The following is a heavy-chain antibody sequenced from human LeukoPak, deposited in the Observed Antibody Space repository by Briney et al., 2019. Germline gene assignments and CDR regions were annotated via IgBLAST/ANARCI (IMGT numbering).Heavy chain of an antibody. D-gene: IGHD3-16*02. Sequence: ASVKVSCKASGYTFTGYYMHWVRQAPGQGLEWMGWINPNSGGTNYAQKFQGGVTMTRDTSISTAYMELSRLRSDDTAVYYCARGQNYDYVWGSYRYNWFDPWGQGTLVTVSS. CDR2: INPNSGGT. V-gene: IGHV1-2*02. J-gene: IGHJ5*02. CDR3: ARGQNYDYVWGSYRYNWFDP. CDR1: GYTFTGYY.